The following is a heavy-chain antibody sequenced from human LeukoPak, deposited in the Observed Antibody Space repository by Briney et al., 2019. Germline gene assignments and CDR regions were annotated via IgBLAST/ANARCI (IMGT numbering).Heavy chain of an antibody. CDR3: AKRGATSSHSLNY. CDR1: GFTFSSYV. Sequence: PGGSLRLTCAASGFTFSSYVMSWVRQAPGKGLEWVSTVSSSGGSTYYADSVKGRFTVSRDNSKNTLFLQMNSLRAEDTAVYYCAKRGATSSHSLNYWGQGTLVTVSS. J-gene: IGHJ4*02. D-gene: IGHD2-2*01. CDR2: VSSSGGST. V-gene: IGHV3-23*01.